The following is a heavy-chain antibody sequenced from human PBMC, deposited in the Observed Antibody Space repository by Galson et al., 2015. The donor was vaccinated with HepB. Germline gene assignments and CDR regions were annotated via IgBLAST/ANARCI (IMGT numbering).Heavy chain of an antibody. J-gene: IGHJ6*02. CDR3: ARVKRGEWYSFYYYGMDV. D-gene: IGHD3-10*01. CDR2: IKDDGSDK. Sequence: SLRLSCAASEFIFSMYLMNWVRQAPGKGLEWVANIKDDGSDKNYADSVKGRFTISRDNAKNSLYLQMDSLRAADTAIYYCARVKRGEWYSFYYYGMDVWGQGTTVTVSS. V-gene: IGHV3-7*03. CDR1: EFIFSMYL.